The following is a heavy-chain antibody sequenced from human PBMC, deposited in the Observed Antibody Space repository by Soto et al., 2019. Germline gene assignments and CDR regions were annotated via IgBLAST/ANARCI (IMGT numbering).Heavy chain of an antibody. J-gene: IGHJ5*02. D-gene: IGHD3-16*01. CDR2: ISSGGSHT. Sequence: KPGGSLRLSCAASGFTFSEHYMSWIRQAPGKGLEWVAYISSGGSHTDYADSVRGRFTSSRDNTKSSLYLQMNSLRDEDTAVYFCARVRGGGTDLLGPGTLVTVSS. CDR3: ARVRGGGTDL. V-gene: IGHV3-11*06. CDR1: GFTFSEHY.